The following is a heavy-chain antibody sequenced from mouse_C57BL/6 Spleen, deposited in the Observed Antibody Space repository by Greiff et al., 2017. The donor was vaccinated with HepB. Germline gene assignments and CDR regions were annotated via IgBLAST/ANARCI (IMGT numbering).Heavy chain of an antibody. J-gene: IGHJ3*01. Sequence: QVQLQQPGAELVKPGASVRMSCKASGYTFTSYWITWVKQRPGQGLEWIGDIYPGSGSTNYNEKFKSKATLTVDTSSSTAYMQLSSLTSEDSAVYYWARGGYYDYDLAWFAYWGQGTLVTVSA. V-gene: IGHV1-55*01. CDR2: IYPGSGST. D-gene: IGHD2-4*01. CDR3: ARGGYYDYDLAWFAY. CDR1: GYTFTSYW.